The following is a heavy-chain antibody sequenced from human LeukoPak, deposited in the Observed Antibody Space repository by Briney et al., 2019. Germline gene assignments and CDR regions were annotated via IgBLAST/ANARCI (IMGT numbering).Heavy chain of an antibody. V-gene: IGHV5-51*01. D-gene: IGHD1-26*01. CDR1: GYSFTSYW. J-gene: IGHJ4*02. CDR3: ARPEQIVGAHY. CDR2: IYPGDSNT. Sequence: GESLKISCKGSGYSFTSYWIGWVRQMPGKGLEWMGIIYPGDSNTKYSPSFQGQVTISADKSISTAYLQWSSLKASDTAMYYCARPEQIVGAHYWGQGTLATVSS.